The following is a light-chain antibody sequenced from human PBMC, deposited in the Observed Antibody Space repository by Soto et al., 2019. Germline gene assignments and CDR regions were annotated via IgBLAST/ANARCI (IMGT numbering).Light chain of an antibody. CDR2: GAS. CDR3: QRYNTSPLS. Sequence: IVMTQSPATMSVSPGERATLSCRASQSVSSDLAWYQQKPGQAPRLLIYGASIRATGVPASFSGSGSGTEFTRTICSLQSEDFGVYYCQRYNTSPLSFGGGTKVDI. V-gene: IGKV3-15*01. CDR1: QSVSSD. J-gene: IGKJ4*01.